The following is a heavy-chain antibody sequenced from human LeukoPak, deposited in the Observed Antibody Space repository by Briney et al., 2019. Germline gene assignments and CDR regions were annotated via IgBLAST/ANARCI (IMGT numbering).Heavy chain of an antibody. CDR1: GFTFSSYA. CDR2: ISYDGSNK. Sequence: PGGSLRLSCAASGFTFSSYAMHWVCQAPGKGLEWVAVISYDGSNKYYADSVKGRFTISRDNSKNTLYLQMNSLRAEDTAVYYCARDLDGAGIYYYYGMDVWGQGTTVTVSS. J-gene: IGHJ6*02. D-gene: IGHD4-17*01. V-gene: IGHV3-30*04. CDR3: ARDLDGAGIYYYYGMDV.